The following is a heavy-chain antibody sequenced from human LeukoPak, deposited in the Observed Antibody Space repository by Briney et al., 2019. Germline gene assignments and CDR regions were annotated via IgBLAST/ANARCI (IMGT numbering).Heavy chain of an antibody. J-gene: IGHJ4*02. Sequence: SETLSLTCAVYGGPFSGYYWSWIRQPPGKGLEWSGEINHSGSTNYNPSLKSRVTISVDTSKNQFSLKLSSVTAADTAVYYCARGHDYVWGSYRSRVYYFDYWGQGTLVTVSS. D-gene: IGHD3-16*02. CDR3: ARGHDYVWGSYRSRVYYFDY. CDR2: INHSGST. CDR1: GGPFSGYY. V-gene: IGHV4-34*01.